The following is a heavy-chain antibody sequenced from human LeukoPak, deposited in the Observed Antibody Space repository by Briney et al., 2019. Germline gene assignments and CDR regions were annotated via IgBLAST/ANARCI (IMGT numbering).Heavy chain of an antibody. CDR1: GYTFSTHD. CDR3: VRTPPNWGFDY. V-gene: IGHV1-8*01. D-gene: IGHD7-27*01. CDR2: MSPNSGDT. J-gene: IGHJ4*02. Sequence: ASVKVSCKASGYTFSTHDINWVRQATGQGLEWLGWMSPNSGDTGYAQKFQGRVTMTSDSSISTAYMELSSLRSEDTAIYYCVRTPPNWGFDYWGQGTLVTVSS.